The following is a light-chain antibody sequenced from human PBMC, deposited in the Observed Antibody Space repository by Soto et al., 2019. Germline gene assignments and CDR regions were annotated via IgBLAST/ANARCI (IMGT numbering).Light chain of an antibody. CDR2: KAS. CDR1: QTISSW. Sequence: DIQMTQSPSTLSGSVGDRVTITCRASQTISSWLAWYQQKPGKAPKLLIYKASTLKSGVPSRFSGSGSGTEFTLTISSLQPNDFAPYYCQHYNSYSEAFGKGTKGNSN. CDR3: QHYNSYSEA. J-gene: IGKJ1*01. V-gene: IGKV1-5*03.